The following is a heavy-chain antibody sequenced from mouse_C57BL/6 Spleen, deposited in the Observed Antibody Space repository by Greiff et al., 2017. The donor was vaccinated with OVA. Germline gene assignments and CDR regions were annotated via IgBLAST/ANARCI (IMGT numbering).Heavy chain of an antibody. CDR1: GFTFSDYG. CDR3: ANLGPGTIYYYAMDY. J-gene: IGHJ4*01. D-gene: IGHD4-1*01. CDR2: ISSGSSTI. V-gene: IGHV5-17*01. Sequence: DVKLVESGGGLVKPGGSLKLSCAASGFTFSDYGMHWVRQAPEKGLEWVAYISSGSSTIYYADTVKGRFTISRDNAKNTLFLQMTSLRSEDTAMYYCANLGPGTIYYYAMDYWGQGTSVTVSS.